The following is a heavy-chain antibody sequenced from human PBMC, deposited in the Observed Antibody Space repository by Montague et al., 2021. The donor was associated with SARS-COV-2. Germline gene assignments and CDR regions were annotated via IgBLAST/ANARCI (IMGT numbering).Heavy chain of an antibody. D-gene: IGHD3-22*01. V-gene: IGHV4-61*02. CDR3: ARDGGIGVSGSNTWSYNDYGMDV. CDR2: LYTSRST. Sequence: TLSLTCTVSGGSISSGSYYCIWIRQPAGKGLVWIGRLYTSRSTSSTPSLQSRVSISVDTSKNRFSLTLSSVTAAATAVYDCARDGGIGVSGSNTWSYNDYGMDVWGQGTTVTVSS. J-gene: IGHJ6*02. CDR1: GGSISSGSYY.